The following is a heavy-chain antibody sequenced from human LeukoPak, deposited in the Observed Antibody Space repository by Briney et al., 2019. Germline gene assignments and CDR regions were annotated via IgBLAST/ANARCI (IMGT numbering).Heavy chain of an antibody. D-gene: IGHD3-3*01. J-gene: IGHJ4*02. CDR1: GGSISSGNYY. Sequence: SETLSLTCTVSGGSISSGNYYWSWIRQPAGKGLEWIGHIYTSGTTYNPSLKSRVTISVDTSKNQFSLSLSSMTAADTAVYYCARDSLYNFWSGYYHTTYYFDYWDQGTLVTVSS. CDR3: ARDSLYNFWSGYYHTTYYFDY. V-gene: IGHV4-61*09. CDR2: IYTSGT.